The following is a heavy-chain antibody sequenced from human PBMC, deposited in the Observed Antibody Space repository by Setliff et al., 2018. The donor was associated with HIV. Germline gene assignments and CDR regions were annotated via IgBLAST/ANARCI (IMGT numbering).Heavy chain of an antibody. J-gene: IGHJ4*02. Sequence: SVKVSCKASGGTFSSYAISWVRQAPGQGLEWMGGINPIFGTANYAQKFQGRVTITADESKSTAYMELSSLRSEDTAVYYCARSRSGWSSPFAYWGQGTLVTVSS. D-gene: IGHD6-19*01. CDR3: ARSRSGWSSPFAY. CDR1: GGTFSSYA. V-gene: IGHV1-69*13. CDR2: INPIFGTA.